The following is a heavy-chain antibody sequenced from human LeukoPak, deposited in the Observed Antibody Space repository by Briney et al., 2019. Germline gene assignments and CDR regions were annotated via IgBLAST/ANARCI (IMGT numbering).Heavy chain of an antibody. D-gene: IGHD3-10*01. CDR1: GGTFSSYA. J-gene: IGHJ4*02. V-gene: IGHV1-69*13. CDR2: IIPIFGTA. CDR3: ARDQYGSGSYPPYFDY. Sequence: SVKVSRKASGGTFSSYAISWVRQAPGQGLEWMGGIIPIFGTANYAQKFQGRVTITADESTSTAYMELSSLRSEDTAVYYCARDQYGSGSYPPYFDYWGREPWSPSPQ.